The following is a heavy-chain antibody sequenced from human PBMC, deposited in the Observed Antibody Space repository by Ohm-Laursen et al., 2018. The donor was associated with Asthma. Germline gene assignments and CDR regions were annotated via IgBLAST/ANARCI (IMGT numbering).Heavy chain of an antibody. V-gene: IGHV3-48*02. D-gene: IGHD5-24*01. CDR2: ISSYSTTI. Sequence: LRLSCAASRFRFSDYGMDWVRLAPGKGLEWVSYISSYSTTIYYADSVKGRFTISRDNAKNSLYLQMNSLRDEDTAMYYCARVGDGYSVNYFDYWGQGTLVTVSS. J-gene: IGHJ4*02. CDR3: ARVGDGYSVNYFDY. CDR1: RFRFSDYG.